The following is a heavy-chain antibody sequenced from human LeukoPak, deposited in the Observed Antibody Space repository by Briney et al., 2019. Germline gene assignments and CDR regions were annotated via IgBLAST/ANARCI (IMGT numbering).Heavy chain of an antibody. CDR1: GFFFSTYA. V-gene: IGHV3-23*01. D-gene: IGHD6-19*01. CDR3: ARAVAGTGTGFDY. Sequence: GGSLRLSCAASGFFFSTYAMSWVRQPPGKGLEWVSGISGSDGTAYYADSVKGRFTISRDNSKNTLYLQMNSLRAEDTAVYYCARAVAGTGTGFDYWGQGTLVTVSS. CDR2: ISGSDGTA. J-gene: IGHJ4*02.